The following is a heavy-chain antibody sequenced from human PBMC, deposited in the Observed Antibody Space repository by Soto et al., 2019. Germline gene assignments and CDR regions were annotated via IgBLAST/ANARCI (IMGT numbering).Heavy chain of an antibody. CDR2: VYYTGTS. D-gene: IGHD6-13*01. V-gene: IGHV4-59*01. J-gene: IGHJ6*02. Sequence: ETLSLTCPVSGSTIISSYCSWVRQPPGKGLEWIGYVYYTGTSDYSPSLQTRVTISADRSKNQFSLKLRSVTPADSGVYYCAXVSIAAAGFNYYYGMDVWGPGTTVTVSS. CDR1: GSTIISSY. CDR3: AXVSIAAAGFNYYYGMDV.